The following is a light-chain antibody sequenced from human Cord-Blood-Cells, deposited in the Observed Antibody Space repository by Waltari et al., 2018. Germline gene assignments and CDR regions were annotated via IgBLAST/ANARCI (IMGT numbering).Light chain of an antibody. V-gene: IGLV2-14*01. CDR2: DVS. J-gene: IGLJ2*01. CDR3: SSYTSSSTVV. Sequence: QSALTQPASVSGSPGQSITLSCTGTSSDVGGYNYVSWYHQHPGKAPKLMIYDVSNRPSGVSNRFSCSKSGNTASLTISGLQAEDEADYYCSSYTSSSTVVFGGGTKLTVL. CDR1: SSDVGGYNY.